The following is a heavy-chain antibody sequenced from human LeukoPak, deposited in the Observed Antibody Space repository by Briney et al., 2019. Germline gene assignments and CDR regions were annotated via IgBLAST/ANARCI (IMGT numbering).Heavy chain of an antibody. J-gene: IGHJ4*02. D-gene: IGHD2-15*01. CDR3: ARGYCSGGSCYWGYYFDY. CDR2: ISASGGST. V-gene: IGHV3-23*01. CDR1: GFTFSRSD. Sequence: GGSLRLSCEASGFTFSRSDMIWVRQAPGKGLEWVSIISASGGSTFYADSVRGRFTISRDNSENTLYLQMNSLRAEDTAVYYCARGYCSGGSCYWGYYFDYWGQGTLVTVSS.